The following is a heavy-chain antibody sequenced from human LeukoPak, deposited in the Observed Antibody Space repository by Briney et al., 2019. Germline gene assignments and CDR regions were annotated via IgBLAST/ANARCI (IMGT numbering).Heavy chain of an antibody. CDR1: GFTFSSYA. J-gene: IGHJ4*02. Sequence: GGSLRLSCAASGFTFSSYAMSWVRQAPGKGLEWVSAISGSGGSTYYADSVKGRFTISRDNSKNTVYLQMNSLRAEDTAVYYCAKPQYYYDSSGYYYFDYWGQGTLVTVSS. CDR2: ISGSGGST. D-gene: IGHD3-22*01. CDR3: AKPQYYYDSSGYYYFDY. V-gene: IGHV3-23*01.